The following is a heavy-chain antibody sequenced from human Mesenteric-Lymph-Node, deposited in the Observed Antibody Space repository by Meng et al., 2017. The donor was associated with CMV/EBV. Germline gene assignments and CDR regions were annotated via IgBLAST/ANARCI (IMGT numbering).Heavy chain of an antibody. CDR3: ARVIVRGEFYFDS. V-gene: IGHV4-31*02. CDR1: GGSVYTGDYY. Sequence: TVSGGSVYTGDYYWSWIRQHPVTGLEWIGYINYDGITFYSPSLTSRLTVSIDTSKNQFSLKMRSVTAADTALYFCARVIVRGEFYFDSWGPGTLVTVSS. J-gene: IGHJ4*02. CDR2: INYDGIT. D-gene: IGHD2-21*01.